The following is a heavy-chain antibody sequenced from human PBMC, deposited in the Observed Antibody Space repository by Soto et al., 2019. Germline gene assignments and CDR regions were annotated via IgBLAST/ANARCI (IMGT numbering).Heavy chain of an antibody. CDR2: IYSAGSA. D-gene: IGHD3-16*02. J-gene: IGHJ4*02. CDR1: GFTVSTYH. CDR3: SKDLDGLQGLVDSSFCFDY. V-gene: IGHV3-66*01. Sequence: GGSLRLSCAASGFTVSTYHMSWVRQAPGKGLEWVSVIYSAGSADFADSVKVRFTISRDNSKNTLYLQMSSLRAEDTAVYYCSKDLDGLQGLVDSSFCFDYWGQGTLVTVSS.